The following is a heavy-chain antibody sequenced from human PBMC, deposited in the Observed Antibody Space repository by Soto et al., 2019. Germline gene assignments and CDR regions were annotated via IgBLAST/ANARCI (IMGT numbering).Heavy chain of an antibody. V-gene: IGHV4-34*01. D-gene: IGHD6-19*01. Sequence: QVQLQQWGAGLLKSSETLSLTCAVYGGSLSDYYWSWIRQPPGKGLEWIGEINHSRSTNYNPSLKSRVNISVDTSKNQFSLKVGSVTAADTAVYYCARTPRAVAGTAGMDVWGQGTTVTVSS. CDR2: INHSRST. CDR1: GGSLSDYY. CDR3: ARTPRAVAGTAGMDV. J-gene: IGHJ6*02.